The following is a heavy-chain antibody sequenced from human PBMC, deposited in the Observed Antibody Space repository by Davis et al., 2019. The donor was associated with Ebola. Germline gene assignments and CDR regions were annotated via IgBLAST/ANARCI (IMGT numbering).Heavy chain of an antibody. V-gene: IGHV3-30-3*01. CDR1: GFTFNTYA. CDR3: ASDIPRYYYHYGMDV. J-gene: IGHJ6*02. Sequence: GGSLRLSCAASGFTFNTYAMHWVRQAPGKGLEWVAVISYDGSNKYYADSVKGRFTISRDNSKNTLYLQMNSLRAEDTAVYYCASDIPRYYYHYGMDVWGQGTTVTVSS. CDR2: ISYDGSNK.